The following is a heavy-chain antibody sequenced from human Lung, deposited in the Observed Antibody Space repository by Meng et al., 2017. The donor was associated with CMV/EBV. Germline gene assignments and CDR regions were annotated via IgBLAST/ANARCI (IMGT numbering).Heavy chain of an antibody. D-gene: IGHD3-16*01. J-gene: IGHJ4*02. CDR3: AKDLLLFGGANAYFDY. Sequence: GFTFDNYGMHWVRQTPGKGLEWVAFIRHDGTNKYYGDSVKGRFTISRDNSKNTVYLQMNSLRPEETAIYYCAKDLLLFGGANAYFDYWGQGTLVTVSS. CDR1: GFTFDNYG. V-gene: IGHV3-30*02. CDR2: IRHDGTNK.